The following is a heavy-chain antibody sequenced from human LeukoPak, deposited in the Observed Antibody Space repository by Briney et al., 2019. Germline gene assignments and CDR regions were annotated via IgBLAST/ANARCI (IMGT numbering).Heavy chain of an antibody. CDR3: AREDVDTAMVVQFDP. V-gene: IGHV4-61*02. Sequence: PSQTLSLTCTVSGGSISSGSYYWRWLRQPAGKGLEWIGRIYTSGSTNYNPSLKSRVTISVDTSKNQFSLKLSSVTAADTAVYYCAREDVDTAMVVQFDPWGQGTLVTVSS. J-gene: IGHJ5*02. D-gene: IGHD5-18*01. CDR2: IYTSGST. CDR1: GGSISSGSYY.